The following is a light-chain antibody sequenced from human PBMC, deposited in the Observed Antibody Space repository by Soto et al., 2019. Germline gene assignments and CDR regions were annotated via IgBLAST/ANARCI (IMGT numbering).Light chain of an antibody. CDR3: AAWDDSLSGLV. V-gene: IGLV1-47*01. CDR1: SSNIGSNF. CDR2: WND. Sequence: QPVLTQPPSASGTPGQRLTISCSGSSSNIGSNFVYWYQQLPGTAPKLLIYWNDRRPSGVPDRFSGSKSGTSASLAISGLRSEDEADYYCAAWDDSLSGLVFGGGTKLTVL. J-gene: IGLJ2*01.